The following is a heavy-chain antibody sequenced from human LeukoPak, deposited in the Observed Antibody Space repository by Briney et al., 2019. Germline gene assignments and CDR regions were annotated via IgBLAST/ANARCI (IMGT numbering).Heavy chain of an antibody. CDR3: PRLRRNGDSGGFYYYYDY. CDR1: GFTFTIFS. J-gene: IGHJ4*02. Sequence: GGSLRLSCAASGFTFTIFSFNWVRQAPGKGLEWVSSINTVATYIYYADSVRGRFTISRDNAKNSVYLQMDSLRAEDTGVYYCPRLRRNGDSGGFYYYYDYWGQGTLVTVSS. D-gene: IGHD3-22*01. CDR2: INTVATYI. V-gene: IGHV3-21*01.